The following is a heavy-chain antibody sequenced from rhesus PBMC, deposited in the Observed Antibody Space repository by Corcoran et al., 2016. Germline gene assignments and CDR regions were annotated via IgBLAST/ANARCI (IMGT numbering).Heavy chain of an antibody. J-gene: IGHJ5-1*01. CDR2: IYGRGGNT. CDR1: GASISSDY. D-gene: IGHD4-23*01. Sequence: QVQLQESGPGLVKPSETLPLTCAVSGASISSDYWSWLRQAPGKGREWIGRIYGRGGNTDYNPSLKRRVTISMDRSKNQFSLKLSSVTVADTAVYYCARDRPSNDRFDVWGAGLLVTVSP. CDR3: ARDRPSNDRFDV. V-gene: IGHV4S2*01.